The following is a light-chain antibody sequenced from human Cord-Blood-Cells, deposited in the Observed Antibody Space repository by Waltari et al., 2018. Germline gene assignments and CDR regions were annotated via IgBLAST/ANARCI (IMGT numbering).Light chain of an antibody. J-gene: IGLJ2*01. CDR2: EGS. Sequence: QSALTQPASVSGSPGQSITLSCTGTSSDVVRYNLVSLYQQHPGKAPKLMIYEGSKRPSGVSNRFSGSKSGNTASLTISGLQAEDEADYYCCSYAGSSTVVFGGGTKLTVL. CDR3: CSYAGSSTVV. CDR1: SSDVVRYNL. V-gene: IGLV2-23*01.